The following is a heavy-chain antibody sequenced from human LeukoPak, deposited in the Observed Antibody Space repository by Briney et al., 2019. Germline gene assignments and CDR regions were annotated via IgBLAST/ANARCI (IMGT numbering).Heavy chain of an antibody. Sequence: GESLKISCKPSGYSFTSYWIGWVRQMPGKGLEWMGIIYPGDSDTRYSPSFQGQVTISADKSISTAYLQWSSLKASDTAMYYCARAESRPHYDFWSGYYTGTDWFDPWGQGTLVTVSS. CDR3: ARAESRPHYDFWSGYYTGTDWFDP. CDR1: GYSFTSYW. J-gene: IGHJ5*02. CDR2: IYPGDSDT. D-gene: IGHD3-3*01. V-gene: IGHV5-51*01.